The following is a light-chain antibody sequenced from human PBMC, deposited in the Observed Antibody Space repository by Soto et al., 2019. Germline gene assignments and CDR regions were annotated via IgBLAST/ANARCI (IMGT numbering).Light chain of an antibody. Sequence: DVQMTQSPSSLSASVGDRVTITCLASQGISKYLAWYQQKPGKVPRLLIYVASTLQSGVPSRFSGSGSGTDFILTISSLQPEDVATYYCQKYDSAPWTFGQGTKVEIK. J-gene: IGKJ1*01. CDR3: QKYDSAPWT. CDR1: QGISKY. V-gene: IGKV1-27*01. CDR2: VAS.